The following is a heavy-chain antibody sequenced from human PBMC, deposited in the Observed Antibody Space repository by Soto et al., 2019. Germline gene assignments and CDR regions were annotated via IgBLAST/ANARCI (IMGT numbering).Heavy chain of an antibody. CDR3: ARMGVYSYGIFDY. V-gene: IGHV4-34*01. D-gene: IGHD5-18*01. J-gene: IGHJ4*02. CDR1: GGSFSGYY. CDR2: INHSGST. Sequence: SETLSLTCAVYGGSFSGYYWSWIRQPPGKGLEWIGEINHSGSTNYNPSLKSRVTISVDTSKNQFSLKLSSVTAADTAVYYCARMGVYSYGIFDYWGQGTLVTVS.